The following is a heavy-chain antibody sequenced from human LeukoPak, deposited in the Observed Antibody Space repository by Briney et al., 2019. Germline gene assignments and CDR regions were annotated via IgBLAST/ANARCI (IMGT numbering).Heavy chain of an antibody. CDR2: INAGNGNT. J-gene: IGHJ5*02. CDR1: GYTFTSYA. V-gene: IGHV1-3*01. D-gene: IGHD3-3*01. CDR3: ARGVEVLRFLEWLDWFDP. Sequence: GASVKVSCKASGYTFTSYAMHWVRQAPGQRLEWMGWINAGNGNTKYSQKFQGRVTITRGTSASTAYMELSSLRSEDTAVYYCARGVEVLRFLEWLDWFDPWGQGTLVTVSS.